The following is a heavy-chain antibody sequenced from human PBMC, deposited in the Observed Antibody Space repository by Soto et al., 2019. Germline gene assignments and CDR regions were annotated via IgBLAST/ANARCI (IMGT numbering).Heavy chain of an antibody. J-gene: IGHJ6*02. CDR2: IIPIIATT. V-gene: IGHV1-69*18. Sequence: QVQLVQSGAEVKKPGSSVRVSCQTSGGTFNGFGVAWVRQAPGQGLEWMGTIIPIIATTKYAQNFQCRVTITADASTGTAYMDLSSLRAEDTAVYYCARELKEPGSYYYYGLDVWGLGTTVTVSS. CDR3: ARELKEPGSYYYYGLDV. CDR1: GGTFNGFG. D-gene: IGHD3-10*01.